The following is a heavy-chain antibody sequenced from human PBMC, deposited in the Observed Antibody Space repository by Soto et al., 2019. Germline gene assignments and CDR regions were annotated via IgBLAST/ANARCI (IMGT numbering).Heavy chain of an antibody. CDR2: ISSSSSYI. Sequence: GGSLRLSCAASGFTFSSYSMNWVRQAPGKGLEWVSSISSSSSYIYYADSVKGRFTISRDNAKNSLYLQMNSLRAEDTAVYYCARDKGVVTPGDAFDIWGQGTMVTVSS. J-gene: IGHJ3*02. CDR1: GFTFSSYS. D-gene: IGHD3-3*01. V-gene: IGHV3-21*01. CDR3: ARDKGVVTPGDAFDI.